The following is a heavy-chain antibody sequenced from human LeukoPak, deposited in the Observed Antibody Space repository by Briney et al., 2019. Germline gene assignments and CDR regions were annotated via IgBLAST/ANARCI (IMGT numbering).Heavy chain of an antibody. CDR2: IYYSGST. J-gene: IGHJ4*02. CDR1: GGSISSSSYY. Sequence: SETLSLTCTVSGGSISSSSYYWGWIRQPPGKGLEWIGSIYYSGSTHYNPSHKSRVTISVDTSKNQFSLKLSSVTAADTAVYYCARDVYYYDSSGYYYYDYWGQGTLVTVSS. CDR3: ARDVYYYDSSGYYYYDY. D-gene: IGHD3-22*01. V-gene: IGHV4-39*07.